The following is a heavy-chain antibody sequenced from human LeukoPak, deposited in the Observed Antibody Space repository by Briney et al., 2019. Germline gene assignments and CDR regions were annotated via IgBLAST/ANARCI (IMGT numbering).Heavy chain of an antibody. J-gene: IGHJ4*02. Sequence: ASVKVSCKASGYTFTGYYMHWVRQAPGQGLEWMGWINPNSGGTNYAQKFQGRVTMTRDTSISTAYMELSRLRSDDTAVYYCARYDRGYDYRGSDYWGQGNLVTVSS. D-gene: IGHD5-12*01. CDR3: ARYDRGYDYRGSDY. V-gene: IGHV1-2*02. CDR2: INPNSGGT. CDR1: GYTFTGYY.